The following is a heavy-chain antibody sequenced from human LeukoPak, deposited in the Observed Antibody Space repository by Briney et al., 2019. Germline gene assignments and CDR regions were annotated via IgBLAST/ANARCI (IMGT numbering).Heavy chain of an antibody. D-gene: IGHD6-13*01. V-gene: IGHV1-2*02. CDR3: ARTLAGISRGAFDY. Sequence: ASVKVSCKASGYTFTGYYMHWVRQAAGQGLEWMGWINPNSGGTNYAQKFQGRVTMTRDTSISTAYMELSRLRSDDTAVYYCARTLAGISRGAFDYWGQGTLVTVSS. J-gene: IGHJ4*02. CDR1: GYTFTGYY. CDR2: INPNSGGT.